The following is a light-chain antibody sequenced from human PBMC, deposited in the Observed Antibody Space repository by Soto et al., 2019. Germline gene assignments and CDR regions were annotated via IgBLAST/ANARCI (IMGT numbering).Light chain of an antibody. Sequence: DIQMTQSPSTLSGSVGDRVTITCRASQTISSWLAWYQQKPGKAPKLLIYDASTLESGVPSRFSGSGSGTEFTLTISSLQTDDFATYYCQQYNSYSSWTVGQGTKVDIK. CDR1: QTISSW. CDR3: QQYNSYSSWT. J-gene: IGKJ1*01. V-gene: IGKV1-5*01. CDR2: DAS.